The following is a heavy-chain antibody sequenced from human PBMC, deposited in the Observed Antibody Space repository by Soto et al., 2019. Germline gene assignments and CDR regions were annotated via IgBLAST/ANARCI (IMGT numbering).Heavy chain of an antibody. J-gene: IGHJ4*02. CDR3: AKEEMITFGGVIAPDY. D-gene: IGHD3-16*02. V-gene: IGHV3-23*01. Sequence: EVQLLESGGGLVQPGGSLRLSCAASGFTFSSYAMSWVRQAPGKGLEWVSAISGSGGSTYYADSVKGRFTISRDNSKNTLYLKMNSLRAEDTAVYYCAKEEMITFGGVIAPDYWGQGTLVTVSS. CDR1: GFTFSSYA. CDR2: ISGSGGST.